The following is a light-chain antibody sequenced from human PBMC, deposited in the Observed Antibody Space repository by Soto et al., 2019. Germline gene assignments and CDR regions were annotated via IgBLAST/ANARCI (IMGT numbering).Light chain of an antibody. CDR3: QQYGNSRFI. V-gene: IGKV3-20*01. J-gene: IGKJ3*01. Sequence: EVVLKQSPGTVSLYQGASATLSCRASQSVAITYLAWYQQKPGQAPRLLIYGASRRATGIPDRFSGSGSGTDGIITISRLEPEDCQVYYGQQYGNSRFIFGPGTKVDI. CDR1: QSVAITY. CDR2: GAS.